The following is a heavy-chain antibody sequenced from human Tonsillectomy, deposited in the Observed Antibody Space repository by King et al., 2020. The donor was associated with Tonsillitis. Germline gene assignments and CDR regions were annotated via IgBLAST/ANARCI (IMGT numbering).Heavy chain of an antibody. Sequence: VQLVESGGGLVQPGGSLRLSCAASGFTVSNYAMSWVRQAPGKGLEWVSTIYSDDNSPYYADSVKGRFTISRDNSKNTLYLQTNSLRAEDTAVYYCAKGGSGSYHTPLVRWGQGTLVTVSA. V-gene: IGHV3-23*03. CDR3: AKGGSGSYHTPLVR. CDR1: GFTVSNYA. J-gene: IGHJ4*02. CDR2: IYSDDNSP. D-gene: IGHD1-26*01.